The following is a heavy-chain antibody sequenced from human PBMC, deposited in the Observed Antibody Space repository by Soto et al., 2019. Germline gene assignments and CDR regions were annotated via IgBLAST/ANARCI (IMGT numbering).Heavy chain of an antibody. CDR3: AKDWVSIVGATTDNWFDP. CDR1: GFTFSSYG. D-gene: IGHD1-26*01. Sequence: PGGSLRLSCAASGFTFSSYGMHWVRQAPGKGLEWVAVISYDGSNKYYADSVKGRFTISRDNSKNTLYLQMNSLRAEDTAVYYCAKDWVSIVGATTDNWFDPWGQGTLVTVSS. CDR2: ISYDGSNK. J-gene: IGHJ5*02. V-gene: IGHV3-30*18.